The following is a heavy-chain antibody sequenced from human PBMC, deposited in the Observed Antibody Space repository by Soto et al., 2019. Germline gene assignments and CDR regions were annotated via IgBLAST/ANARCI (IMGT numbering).Heavy chain of an antibody. J-gene: IGHJ3*02. Sequence: HGESLKISCKGSGYSFTSYWIGWVRQMPGKGLEWMGIIYPGDSDTRYSPSFQGQVTISADKSISTAYLQWSSLKASDTAMYYCARQLDSSGYYWVIWCQGTMLTVSS. V-gene: IGHV5-51*01. D-gene: IGHD3-22*01. CDR2: IYPGDSDT. CDR1: GYSFTSYW. CDR3: ARQLDSSGYYWVI.